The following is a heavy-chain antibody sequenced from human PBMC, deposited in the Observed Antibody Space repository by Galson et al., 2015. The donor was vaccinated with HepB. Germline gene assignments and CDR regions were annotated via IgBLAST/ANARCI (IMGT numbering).Heavy chain of an antibody. CDR3: ARGLGAGNSYYYYYYGMDV. V-gene: IGHV3-33*08. D-gene: IGHD3-16*01. CDR2: IWYDGSNK. J-gene: IGHJ6*02. Sequence: SLRLSCAASGFTFSSYGMHWVRQAPGKGLEWVAVIWYDGSNKYYADSVKGRFTISRDNSKNTLYLQMNSLRAEDTAVYYCARGLGAGNSYYYYYYGMDVWGQGTTVTVSS. CDR1: GFTFSSYG.